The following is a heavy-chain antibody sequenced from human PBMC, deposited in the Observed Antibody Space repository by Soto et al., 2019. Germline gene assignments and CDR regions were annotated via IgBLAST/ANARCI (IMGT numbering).Heavy chain of an antibody. CDR1: GFSFDDYA. V-gene: IGHV3-9*01. CDR3: AKGSGYGAPPADY. CDR2: ISWNSGSI. Sequence: EVQLVESGGGLVQPGRSLRLSCAASGFSFDDYAMHWVRQAPGKGLEWVSGISWNSGSIGYADSVKGRFTISRDNAKNSLYLQMNSLRAEDTALYYCAKGSGYGAPPADYWGQGTLVTVSS. J-gene: IGHJ4*02. D-gene: IGHD4-17*01.